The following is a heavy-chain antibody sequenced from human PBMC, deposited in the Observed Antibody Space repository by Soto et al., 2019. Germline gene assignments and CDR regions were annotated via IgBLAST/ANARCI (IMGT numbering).Heavy chain of an antibody. CDR2: IDPIDSYT. CDR3: ARRYCSSASCPRSYYGMDV. D-gene: IGHD2-2*01. Sequence: PGESLKISCQGSGYNFASYWISWVRQMPGKGLEWMGRIDPIDSYTNYSPSFQGHVTISADKSISTAYLQWSSLKASDTAMYYCARRYCSSASCPRSYYGMDVWGQGTTVTVSS. J-gene: IGHJ6*02. CDR1: GYNFASYW. V-gene: IGHV5-10-1*01.